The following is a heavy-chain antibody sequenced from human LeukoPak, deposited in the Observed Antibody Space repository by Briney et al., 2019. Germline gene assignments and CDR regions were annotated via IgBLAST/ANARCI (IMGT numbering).Heavy chain of an antibody. CDR1: GFTFSSYA. D-gene: IGHD5-18*01. CDR2: ISGSGGST. V-gene: IGHV3-23*01. CDR3: ANFVDTSMGGNDY. Sequence: GGSLRLSCAASGFTFSSYAMSWVRQAPGKGLEWVSGISGSGGSTYYADSVQGRFTISRDNSKNTLYLQMNSLRAEDTALYYCANFVDTSMGGNDYWGQGTLVTVSS. J-gene: IGHJ4*02.